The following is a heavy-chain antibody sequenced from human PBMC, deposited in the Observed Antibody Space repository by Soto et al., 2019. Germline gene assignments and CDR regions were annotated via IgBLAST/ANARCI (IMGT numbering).Heavy chain of an antibody. Sequence: SETLSLTCTVSGSSISSYYWSWIRQPAGKGLEWIGRIYTSGSTNYNPSLKSRVTMSVDTSKNQFSLKLSSVTAADTAVYYCARASGYSSSWIGVFDYWGQGTLVTVSS. CDR3: ARASGYSSSWIGVFDY. J-gene: IGHJ4*02. CDR2: IYTSGST. CDR1: GSSISSYY. D-gene: IGHD6-13*01. V-gene: IGHV4-4*07.